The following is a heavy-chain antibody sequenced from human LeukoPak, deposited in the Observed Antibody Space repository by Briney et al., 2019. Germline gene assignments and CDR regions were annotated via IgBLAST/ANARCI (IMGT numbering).Heavy chain of an antibody. D-gene: IGHD6-13*01. Sequence: GGSLRLSCAASGFTFSSYEMNWVRQAPGKGLEWVSVIDSGGSTSYADSVKGRFTISRDNSKNTLYLQMNSLRAEDTAVYYCARGEYSSSWYFTNWGQGTLVTVSS. V-gene: IGHV3-66*01. CDR2: IDSGGST. J-gene: IGHJ4*02. CDR3: ARGEYSSSWYFTN. CDR1: GFTFSSYE.